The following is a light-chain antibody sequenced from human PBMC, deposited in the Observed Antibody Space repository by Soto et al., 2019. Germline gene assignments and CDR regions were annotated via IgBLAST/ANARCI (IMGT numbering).Light chain of an antibody. CDR3: SSYAGSNKLV. CDR2: EVS. CDR1: SSDVGGYNY. J-gene: IGLJ1*01. Sequence: SALTQPPSASGSPGQSVTISCTGTSSDVGGYNYVSWYQQHPGKAPKLMIYEVSKRPSGVPDRFSGSKSGNTASLTVSGLQAEDEADYYCSSYAGSNKLVFGTGTKVTVL. V-gene: IGLV2-8*01.